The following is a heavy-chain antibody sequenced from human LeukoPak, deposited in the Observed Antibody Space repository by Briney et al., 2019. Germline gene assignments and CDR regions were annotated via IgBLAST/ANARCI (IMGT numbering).Heavy chain of an antibody. V-gene: IGHV1-8*01. Sequence: GASVKVSFKASGYTFTSYDINWVRQATGQGLEWMGWTNPNSGNTGYAQKFQGRVTMTRNTSISTAYMELSSLRSEDTAVYYCARDRGRDSSSSALAGSVKYYYGMDVWGQGTTVTVSS. D-gene: IGHD6-13*01. CDR3: ARDRGRDSSSSALAGSVKYYYGMDV. J-gene: IGHJ6*02. CDR2: TNPNSGNT. CDR1: GYTFTSYD.